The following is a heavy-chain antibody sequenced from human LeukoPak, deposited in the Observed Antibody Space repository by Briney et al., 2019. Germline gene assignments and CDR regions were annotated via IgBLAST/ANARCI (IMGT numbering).Heavy chain of an antibody. CDR1: GGSISSYY. Sequence: SETLSLTCTVSGGSISSYYWSWIRQPPGKGLEWIGYIYYSGSTNYNPSLKSRVTISVDTSKNQFSLRLSSVTAADTAVYYCARGLVVVTAIRPLYYYYYYMDVWGKGTTVTISS. CDR3: ARGLVVVTAIRPLYYYYYYMDV. CDR2: IYYSGST. J-gene: IGHJ6*03. V-gene: IGHV4-59*08. D-gene: IGHD2-21*02.